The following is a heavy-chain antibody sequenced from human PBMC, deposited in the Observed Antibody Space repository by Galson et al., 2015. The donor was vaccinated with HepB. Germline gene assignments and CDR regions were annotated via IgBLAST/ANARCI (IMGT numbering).Heavy chain of an antibody. J-gene: IGHJ4*02. CDR1: GFTFDDYA. D-gene: IGHD3-10*01. Sequence: SLRLSCAASGFTFDDYAMHWVRQAPGKGLEWVSGISWNSGSIGYADSVKGRFTISRDNAKNSLYLQMNSLRAEDTALYYCAKGVERWFGEFLADYWGQGTLVTVSS. CDR2: ISWNSGSI. V-gene: IGHV3-9*01. CDR3: AKGVERWFGEFLADY.